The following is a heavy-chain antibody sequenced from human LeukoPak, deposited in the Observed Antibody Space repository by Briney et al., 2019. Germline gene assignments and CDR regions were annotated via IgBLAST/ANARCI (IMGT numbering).Heavy chain of an antibody. CDR3: ARKDYGSGSYYYFDY. D-gene: IGHD3-10*01. J-gene: IGHJ4*02. CDR1: GYTFTSYG. CDR2: ISAYNGNT. Sequence: ASVKVSCKASGYTFTSYGISWVRQAPGQGLEWMGWISAYNGNTNYAQKLQGRVTMTTDTSTSTAYMELRSLRSDDTAAYYCARKDYGSGSYYYFDYWGQGTLVTVSS. V-gene: IGHV1-18*01.